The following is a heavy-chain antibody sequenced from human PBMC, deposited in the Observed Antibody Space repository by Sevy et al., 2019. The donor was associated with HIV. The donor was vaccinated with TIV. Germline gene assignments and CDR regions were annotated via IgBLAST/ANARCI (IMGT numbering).Heavy chain of an antibody. D-gene: IGHD3-16*01. CDR2: ISYDGRNNK. V-gene: IGHV3-30*04. J-gene: IGHJ4*02. CDR3: ARDRGEILSSAFDY. CDR1: GFPFSDYR. Sequence: GGSLRLSCAASGFPFSDYRMHWVRQAPGKGLEWVAVISYDGRNNKYTADSVKGRFTISRDNSKNTVYLQMNSLRAEDTAIYYCARDRGEILSSAFDYWGQGTLVTVSS.